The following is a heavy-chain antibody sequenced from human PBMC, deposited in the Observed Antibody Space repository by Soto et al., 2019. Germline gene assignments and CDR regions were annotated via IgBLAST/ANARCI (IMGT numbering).Heavy chain of an antibody. CDR2: IYPGDSDT. V-gene: IGHV5-51*01. D-gene: IGHD3-10*01. CDR1: GYNFTSYW. CDR3: AGGGVRGVITRTRDYYGMDV. Sequence: GXSLNICCKGSGYNFTSYWRGWMRQITVKGLECMGIIYPGDSDTRYSPSFQGQVTISADKSISTAYLQWSSLKASDTAMYYCAGGGVRGVITRTRDYYGMDVWGQGTTVTVSS. J-gene: IGHJ6*02.